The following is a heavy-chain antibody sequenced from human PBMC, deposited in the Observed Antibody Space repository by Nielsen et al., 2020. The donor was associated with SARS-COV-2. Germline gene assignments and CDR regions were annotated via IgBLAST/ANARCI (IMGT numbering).Heavy chain of an antibody. CDR2: ISGDGRDT. V-gene: IGHV3-23*01. CDR3: ARGRVDYYGSGRSQKDGMDV. D-gene: IGHD3-10*01. J-gene: IGHJ6*02. Sequence: GGSLRLSCAASEFTFINYAMSWVRQAPGKGLEWVSTISGDGRDTKYLESVRGRFTISRDNSKNTLYIQMNSLRAEDTAVYYCARGRVDYYGSGRSQKDGMDVWGQGTTVTVSS. CDR1: EFTFINYA.